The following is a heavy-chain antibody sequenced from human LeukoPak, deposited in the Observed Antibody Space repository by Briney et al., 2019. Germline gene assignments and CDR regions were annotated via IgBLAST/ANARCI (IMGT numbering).Heavy chain of an antibody. V-gene: IGHV3-23*01. J-gene: IGHJ5*02. CDR2: ISGSGGIT. D-gene: IGHD6-13*01. CDR3: AKGLAAAGTPEGWFDP. CDR1: GFTFSSYA. Sequence: GGSLRLSCAASGFTFSSYAMSCVRQAPGKGLEWGSAISGSGGITYYADSVKGRFTISRDNSKNTLYLQMNSLRAEDTAVYYCAKGLAAAGTPEGWFDPWGQGTLVTVSS.